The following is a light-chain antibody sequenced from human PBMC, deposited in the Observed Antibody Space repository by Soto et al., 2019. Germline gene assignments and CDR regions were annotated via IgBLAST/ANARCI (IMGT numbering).Light chain of an antibody. V-gene: IGKV1-17*01. CDR3: LQHKTDSLT. CDR2: AAF. J-gene: IGKJ5*01. CDR1: QDIRND. Sequence: DIQMTQSPSSLSASVGDRVTITCRASQDIRNDVCWYQQKPGKAPKRLIYAAFILQSGVPPRFSGNGSGTEFTLTISSLQAEDYATYVCLQHKTDSLTFGQGTRLE.